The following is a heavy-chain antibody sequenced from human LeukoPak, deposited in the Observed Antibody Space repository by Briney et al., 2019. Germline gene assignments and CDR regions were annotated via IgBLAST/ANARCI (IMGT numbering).Heavy chain of an antibody. CDR2: INHSGST. CDR3: ARPRSPLIVGATFFDY. Sequence: PSETLSLTCAVYGGSFSGYYWSWIRQPPGKGLEWIGEINHSGSTNYNPSLKSRVTISVDTSKNQFSLKLSSVTAADTAVYYCARPRSPLIVGATFFDYWGQGTLVTVSS. J-gene: IGHJ4*02. V-gene: IGHV4-34*01. D-gene: IGHD1-26*01. CDR1: GGSFSGYY.